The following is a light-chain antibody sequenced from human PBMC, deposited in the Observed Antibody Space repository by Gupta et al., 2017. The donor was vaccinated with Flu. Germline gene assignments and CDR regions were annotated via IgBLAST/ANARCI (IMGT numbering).Light chain of an antibody. J-gene: IGLJ2*01. CDR1: NIGIKS. CDR3: QVWDSSSNHVV. CDR2: ADS. V-gene: IGLV3-21*02. Sequence: YVLTQPPSVSVAPGQTARITCGGNNIGIKSVHWFQQRPGQAPVLVVYADSGRPSGIPERFSGSNSENTATLTITRVEAGDEADYYCQVWDSSSNHVVFGGGTKLTVL.